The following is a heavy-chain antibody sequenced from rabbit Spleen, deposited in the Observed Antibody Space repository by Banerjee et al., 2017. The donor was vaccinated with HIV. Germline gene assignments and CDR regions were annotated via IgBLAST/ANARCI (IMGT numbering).Heavy chain of an antibody. J-gene: IGHJ4*01. CDR2: INAATAKP. Sequence: EQLEESGGGLVKPEGSLTLTCKASGVSLNDKDVMCWVRQAPGKGLEWIACINAATAKPVYATWAKGRFTISRTSSTTVTLRMTSLTAADRATYFCARDLVGVIGWNFYLWGPGTLSPS. CDR3: ARDLVGVIGWNFYL. D-gene: IGHD1-1*01. V-gene: IGHV1S45*01. CDR1: GVSLNDKDV.